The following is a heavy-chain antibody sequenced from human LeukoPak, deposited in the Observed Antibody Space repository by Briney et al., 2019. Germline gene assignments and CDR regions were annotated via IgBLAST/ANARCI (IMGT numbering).Heavy chain of an antibody. Sequence: SETLPLTCTVSGGSISSSSYYWGWIRQPPGKGLEWIGSIYYSGSTYYNPSLKRRVTISVDTSKNQFSLKLSSVTAADTAVYYCARDSSSDNWFDPWGQGTLVTVSS. D-gene: IGHD6-13*01. CDR1: GGSISSSSYY. CDR2: IYYSGST. CDR3: ARDSSSDNWFDP. V-gene: IGHV4-39*01. J-gene: IGHJ5*02.